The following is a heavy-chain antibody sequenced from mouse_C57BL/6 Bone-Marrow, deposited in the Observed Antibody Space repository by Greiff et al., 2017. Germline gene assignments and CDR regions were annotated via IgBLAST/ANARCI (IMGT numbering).Heavy chain of an antibody. V-gene: IGHV1-64*01. CDR3: ASRVLRSYYFDD. J-gene: IGHJ2*01. Sequence: QVQLQQPGAELVKPGASVKLSCKASGYTFTSYWMHWVKQRPGQGLEWIGMIHPNSGSTNYNEKFKSKATLTVDKSSSTAYMQLSSLTSEDSAVYYCASRVLRSYYFDDWGQGTTLTVSS. D-gene: IGHD1-1*01. CDR2: IHPNSGST. CDR1: GYTFTSYW.